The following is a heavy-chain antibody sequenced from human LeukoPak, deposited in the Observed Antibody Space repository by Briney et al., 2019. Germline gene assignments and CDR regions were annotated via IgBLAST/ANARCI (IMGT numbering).Heavy chain of an antibody. V-gene: IGHV4-34*01. D-gene: IGHD3-22*01. CDR1: GGSFSGYY. CDR3: ARFGYYYDSSGKKDY. Sequence: SETLFLTCAVYGGSFSGYYWSWIRQPPGKGLEWIGEINHSGSTNYNPSLKSRVTISVDTSKNQFSLKLSSVTAADTAVYYCARFGYYYDSSGKKDYWGQGTLVTVSS. CDR2: INHSGST. J-gene: IGHJ4*02.